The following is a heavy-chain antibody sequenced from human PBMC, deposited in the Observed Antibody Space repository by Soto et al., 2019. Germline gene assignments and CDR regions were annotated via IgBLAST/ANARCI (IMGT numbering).Heavy chain of an antibody. Sequence: GGSLRLSCAATGFTFSSDAVNWVRQTPGKGLEWVSRISGDGGSTSYADSVKGRFTISRDNAKNTLYLQMNSLRAEDTAVYYCARAEEYSSGWYRSYYYYYMDVWGKGTTVTVSS. CDR3: ARAEEYSSGWYRSYYYYYMDV. CDR1: GFTFSSDA. D-gene: IGHD6-19*01. CDR2: ISGDGGST. J-gene: IGHJ6*03. V-gene: IGHV3-74*01.